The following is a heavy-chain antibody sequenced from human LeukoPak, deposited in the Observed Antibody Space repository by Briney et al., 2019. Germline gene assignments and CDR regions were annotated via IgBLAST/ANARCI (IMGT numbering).Heavy chain of an antibody. Sequence: PGGSLRLSCAASGFTFSSYGMGWVRQAPGKGLEWVSAISGSGGSTYYADSVKGRFTISRDNSKNTLYLQMNSLRAEDTAVYYCARDPGDSSGYTAYDAFDIWGQGTMVTVSS. CDR1: GFTFSSYG. CDR2: ISGSGGST. J-gene: IGHJ3*02. CDR3: ARDPGDSSGYTAYDAFDI. V-gene: IGHV3-23*01. D-gene: IGHD3-22*01.